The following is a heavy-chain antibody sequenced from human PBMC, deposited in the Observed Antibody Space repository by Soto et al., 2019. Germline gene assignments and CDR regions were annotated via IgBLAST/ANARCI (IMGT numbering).Heavy chain of an antibody. CDR1: GVTFRSYI. J-gene: IGHJ6*02. CDR3: ARDGDCSSTSCYEGSYYYYYGMDV. D-gene: IGHD2-2*01. V-gene: IGHV3-48*02. CDR2: ISSSSSTI. Sequence: GSLRPSYSASGVTFRSYIIKWVRQTKGKGLEWVSYISSSSSTIYYADSVKGRFTISRDNAKNSLYLQMNSLRDEDTAVYYCARDGDCSSTSCYEGSYYYYYGMDVWGQGTTVYVSS.